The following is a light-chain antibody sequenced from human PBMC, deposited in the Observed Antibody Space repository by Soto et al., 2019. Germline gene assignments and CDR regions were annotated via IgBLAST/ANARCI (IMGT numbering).Light chain of an antibody. V-gene: IGKV1-27*01. Sequence: DIQMTRSPSSLSASVGDRVTITCRASQGISNFLAWYQQKPGKVPKLLIYAASTLQPGVPSRFSGSGSGTDFTLTISSLQPEDVATYYCQKYNSAPPGFTFGPGTKVDIK. CDR2: AAS. CDR1: QGISNF. J-gene: IGKJ3*01. CDR3: QKYNSAPPGFT.